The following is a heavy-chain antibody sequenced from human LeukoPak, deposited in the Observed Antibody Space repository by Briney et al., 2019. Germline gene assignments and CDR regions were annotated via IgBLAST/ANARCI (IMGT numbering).Heavy chain of an antibody. CDR3: AKDRGREKRYGLDY. Sequence: GGSLRLSCAASGFIFSRSVMHWVRQAPGKGLEWVALIPYDGSNEYYADSVKGRFTISRDNSKNTLYLQMSTLRAEDTAVYYCAKDRGREKRYGLDYWGQGTLVTVSS. J-gene: IGHJ4*02. D-gene: IGHD5-18*01. V-gene: IGHV3-30*04. CDR1: GFIFSRSV. CDR2: IPYDGSNE.